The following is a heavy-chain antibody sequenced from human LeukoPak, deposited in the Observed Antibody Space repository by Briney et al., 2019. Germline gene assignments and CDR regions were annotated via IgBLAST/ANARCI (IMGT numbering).Heavy chain of an antibody. Sequence: ASVKVSCKASGYTFTGYYMHWVRQAPGQGLEWMGWINTNTGNPTYAQGFTGRFVFSLDTSVSTAYLQISSLKAEDTAVYYCARDQEAGRDGYNRDAFDIWGQGTMVTVSS. V-gene: IGHV7-4-1*02. CDR1: GYTFTGYY. CDR2: INTNTGNP. J-gene: IGHJ3*02. D-gene: IGHD5-24*01. CDR3: ARDQEAGRDGYNRDAFDI.